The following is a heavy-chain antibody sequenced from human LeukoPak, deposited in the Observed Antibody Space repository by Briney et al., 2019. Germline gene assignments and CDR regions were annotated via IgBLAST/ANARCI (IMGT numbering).Heavy chain of an antibody. CDR1: GFTVSSNY. V-gene: IGHV3-53*01. D-gene: IGHD5-24*01. Sequence: PGGSLRLSCAASGFTVSSNYMSWVRQAPGKGLEWVSVIYSGGSTYYTDSVKGRFTISRDNSKNTLYLQMNSLRAEDTAVYYCAKRDGYPSYHFDYWGQGTLATVSS. J-gene: IGHJ4*02. CDR2: IYSGGST. CDR3: AKRDGYPSYHFDY.